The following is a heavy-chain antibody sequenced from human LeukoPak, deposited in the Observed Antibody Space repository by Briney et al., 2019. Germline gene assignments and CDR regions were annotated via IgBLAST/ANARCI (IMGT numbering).Heavy chain of an antibody. Sequence: SVKVSCKVSGYTLTELSMHWVRQAPGQGLEWMGGIIPIFGTANYAQKFQGRVTITADESTSTAYMELSSLRSEDTAVYYCAGLLWFGELLYDPHYYFDYWGQGTLVTVSS. CDR1: GYTLTELS. V-gene: IGHV1-69*13. J-gene: IGHJ4*02. CDR3: AGLLWFGELLYDPHYYFDY. CDR2: IIPIFGTA. D-gene: IGHD3-10*01.